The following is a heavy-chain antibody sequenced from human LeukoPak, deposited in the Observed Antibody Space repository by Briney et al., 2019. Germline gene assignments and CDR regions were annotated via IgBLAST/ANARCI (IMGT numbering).Heavy chain of an antibody. CDR3: AREGDTAYYYYYYMDV. CDR2: ITSSSSTI. J-gene: IGHJ6*03. V-gene: IGHV3-48*04. CDR1: GFTLSSYS. D-gene: IGHD5-18*01. Sequence: GGSLRLSCAASGFTLSSYSMMWLRQAPGKGLEGVSYITSSSSTIYYADSVEGRSTISRDNAKNSLYLQMNSLRAEDTAVYYCAREGDTAYYYYYYMDVWGKGTTVTVSS.